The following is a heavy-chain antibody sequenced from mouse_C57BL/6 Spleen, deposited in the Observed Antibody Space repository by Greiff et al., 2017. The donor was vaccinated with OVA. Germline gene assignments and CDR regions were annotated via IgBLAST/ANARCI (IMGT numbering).Heavy chain of an antibody. CDR2: IYPRDGST. V-gene: IGHV1-85*01. CDR3: ARWNGNYASWFAY. J-gene: IGHJ3*01. D-gene: IGHD2-1*01. CDR1: GYTFTSYD. Sequence: QVHVKQSGPELVKPGASVKLSCKASGYTFTSYDINWVKQRPGQGLEWIGWIYPRDGSTKYNEKFKGKATLTVDTSSSTAYMELHSLTSEDSAVYFCARWNGNYASWFAYWGQGTLVTVSA.